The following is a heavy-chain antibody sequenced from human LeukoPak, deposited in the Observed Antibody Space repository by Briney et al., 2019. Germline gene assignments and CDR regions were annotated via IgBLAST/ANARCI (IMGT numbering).Heavy chain of an antibody. CDR2: INHSGST. CDR3: ARGLTTVTTGEFDY. Sequence: SETLSLTCAVYGGSFSGYYWSWIRQPPGKGLEWIGEINHSGSTNYNPSLKSRVTISVDTSKNQFSLKLSSVTAADTAVYYCARGLTTVTTGEFDYWGQGTLVTVSS. V-gene: IGHV4-34*01. D-gene: IGHD4-17*01. CDR1: GGSFSGYY. J-gene: IGHJ4*02.